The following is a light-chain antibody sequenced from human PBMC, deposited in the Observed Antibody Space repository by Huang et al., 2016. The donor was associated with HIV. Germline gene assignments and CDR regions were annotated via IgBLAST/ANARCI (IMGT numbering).Light chain of an antibody. J-gene: IGKJ4*01. Sequence: EIVMTQSPAPLSVSPGQRVNLYCRANRSVINNLAWDKTRHGQAPRLLIYGSSTRAPGIPARFSGSGSVTDFSLTTSSLQSEDFALYYCHQYNNWLLSFGGGTRV. CDR1: RSVINN. CDR2: GSS. CDR3: HQYNNWLLS. V-gene: IGKV3-15*01.